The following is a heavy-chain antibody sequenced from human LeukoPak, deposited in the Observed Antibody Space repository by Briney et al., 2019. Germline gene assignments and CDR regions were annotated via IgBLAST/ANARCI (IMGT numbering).Heavy chain of an antibody. CDR3: ARGLSSSSSPPFDP. J-gene: IGHJ5*02. V-gene: IGHV4-59*01. CDR2: IYDSGST. CDR1: GGSISSYY. Sequence: PSETLSLTCTVSGGSISSYYWSWIRQPPGKGLEWIGYIYDSGSTNYNPSLKSRVTISVDTSKNQFSLKLSSVTAADTAVYYCARGLSSSSSPPFDPWGQGTLVTVSS. D-gene: IGHD6-6*01.